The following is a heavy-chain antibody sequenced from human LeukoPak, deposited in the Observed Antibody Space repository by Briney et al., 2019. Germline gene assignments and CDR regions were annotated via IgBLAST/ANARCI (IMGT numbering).Heavy chain of an antibody. J-gene: IGHJ3*02. V-gene: IGHV3-30-3*01. CDR3: ARGGIAAHAFDI. Sequence: PGRSLRLSCAASGFTFSSYAMHWVRQAPGKGLEWVAVISYEGSNKYYADSVKGRFTISRDNSKNTLYLQMNSLRAEDTAVYYCARGGIAAHAFDIWGQGTMVTVSS. D-gene: IGHD6-13*01. CDR1: GFTFSSYA. CDR2: ISYEGSNK.